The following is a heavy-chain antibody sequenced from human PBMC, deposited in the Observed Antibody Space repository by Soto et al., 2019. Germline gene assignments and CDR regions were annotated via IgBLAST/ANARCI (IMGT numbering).Heavy chain of an antibody. CDR3: SRGPSVSGSGRWFDP. D-gene: IGHD6-19*01. J-gene: IGHJ5*02. CDR1: GYTFTNYD. Sequence: QVQLVQSGAEVKKPGASVKVSCKAVGYTFTNYDINWVRQATGQGLEWMGWMNPTSGNTGFAQKFQGRVTMTRNTSISTAYMEVSSLTFDDTAVYYCSRGPSVSGSGRWFDPWGQGTLVTFSS. CDR2: MNPTSGNT. V-gene: IGHV1-8*01.